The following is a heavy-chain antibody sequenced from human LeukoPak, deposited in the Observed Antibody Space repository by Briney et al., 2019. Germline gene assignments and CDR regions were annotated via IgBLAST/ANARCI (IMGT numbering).Heavy chain of an antibody. J-gene: IGHJ4*02. CDR2: INAGNGNT. CDR1: GYTFTSYA. Sequence: ASVKVSCKASGYTFTSYAMHWVRQAPGQRLEWMGWINAGNGNTKYSQKFQGRVTITRDTSASTAYMELSSLRSEDTAVYYCARRPLKLIAVAGLDYWGQGTLVTVSS. V-gene: IGHV1-3*01. D-gene: IGHD6-19*01. CDR3: ARRPLKLIAVAGLDY.